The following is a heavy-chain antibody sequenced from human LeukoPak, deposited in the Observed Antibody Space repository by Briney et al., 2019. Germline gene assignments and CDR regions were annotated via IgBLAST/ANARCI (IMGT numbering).Heavy chain of an antibody. CDR2: IYYSGST. Sequence: SETLSLTCTVSGASISSDYWTWIRQPPGMGLEWIGYIYYSGSTNYNPSLKSRVPMSVDTSRNQFSLELPSVTAADSAVYYCARYLRQPGTFYLDHWGQGTLVTVSS. J-gene: IGHJ4*02. D-gene: IGHD3-16*01. CDR1: GASISSDY. CDR3: ARYLRQPGTFYLDH. V-gene: IGHV4-59*01.